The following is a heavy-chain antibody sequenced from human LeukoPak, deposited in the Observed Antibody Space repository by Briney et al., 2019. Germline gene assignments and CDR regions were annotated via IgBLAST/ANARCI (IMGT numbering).Heavy chain of an antibody. J-gene: IGHJ4*02. D-gene: IGHD2-2*01. CDR1: GGSFSGYY. CDR2: IYTSGST. CDR3: AVLLARFSAYYFDY. Sequence: SETLSLTCTVSGGSFSGYYWSWIRQPPGKGLEWLGNIYTSGSTNYNPSLKSRVTISVDTSKNQFSLKLSSVTAADTAVYYCAVLLARFSAYYFDYWGQGTLVTVSS. V-gene: IGHV4-4*09.